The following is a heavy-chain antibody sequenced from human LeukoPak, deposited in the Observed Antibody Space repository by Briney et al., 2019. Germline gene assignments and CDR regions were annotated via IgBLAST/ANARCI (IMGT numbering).Heavy chain of an antibody. CDR1: GGTFSSYA. V-gene: IGHV1-69*05. CDR2: IIPIFGTA. CDR3: ARDSGYYFAHFDY. J-gene: IGHJ4*02. D-gene: IGHD3-22*01. Sequence: SVTVSCKASGGTFSSYAISWVRQAPGQGLEWMGGIIPIFGTANYAQKFQGRVTITTDESTSTAYMELSSLRSEDTAVYYCARDSGYYFAHFDYWGQGTLVTVSS.